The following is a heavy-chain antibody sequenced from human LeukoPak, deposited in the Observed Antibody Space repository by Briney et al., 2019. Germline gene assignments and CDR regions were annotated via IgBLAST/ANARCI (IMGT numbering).Heavy chain of an antibody. J-gene: IGHJ3*02. Sequence: GGSLRLSCAASGFTFSNFWMSWVRQAPGKGLEWVAIVNPDGSTTGYVDSVKGRFTISRDNAKNSLCLQLNSLRAEDTAVYYCVRDPGWGAFDIWGQGTMVTVSS. V-gene: IGHV3-7*01. CDR2: VNPDGSTT. CDR3: VRDPGWGAFDI. D-gene: IGHD3-16*01. CDR1: GFTFSNFW.